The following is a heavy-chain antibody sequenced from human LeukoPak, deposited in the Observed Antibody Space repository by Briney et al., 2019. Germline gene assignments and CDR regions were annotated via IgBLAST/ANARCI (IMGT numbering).Heavy chain of an antibody. CDR3: ARGDIDY. Sequence: ASVKVSCKASGYTFTTYYMHWVRQVPGQGLEWMGVLNPSGGSASYAQNFQGRVTMTRETSTSTVYMELSSLRSEDAAVYYCARGDIDYWGEGTLVTVSS. CDR1: GYTFTTYY. J-gene: IGHJ4*02. CDR2: LNPSGGSA. D-gene: IGHD2-15*01. V-gene: IGHV1-46*01.